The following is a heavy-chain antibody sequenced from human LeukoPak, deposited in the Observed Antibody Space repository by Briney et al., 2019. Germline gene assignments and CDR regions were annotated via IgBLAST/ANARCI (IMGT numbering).Heavy chain of an antibody. J-gene: IGHJ4*02. V-gene: IGHV3-30-3*01. Sequence: PGGSLRLSCAASGFTFSSYTIHWVRQPPGKGLEWVAVISFDGSNKYYADSVKGRFTISRDNSKNTLYLQMNSLRAEDTAVYYCARLNTARDDYWGQGTLVTVSS. CDR2: ISFDGSNK. D-gene: IGHD5-18*01. CDR3: ARLNTARDDY. CDR1: GFTFSSYT.